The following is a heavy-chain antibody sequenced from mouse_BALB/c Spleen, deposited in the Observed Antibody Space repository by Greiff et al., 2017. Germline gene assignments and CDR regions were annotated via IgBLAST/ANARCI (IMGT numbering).Heavy chain of an antibody. J-gene: IGHJ4*01. CDR2: ISSGGST. CDR3: ARGKITTGYYAMDY. CDR1: GFTFSSYA. Sequence: EVMLVESGGGLVKPGGSLKLSCAASGFTFSSYAMSWVRQTPEKRLEWVASISSGGSTYYPDSVKGRFTISRDNARNILYLQMSSLRSEDTAMYYCARGKITTGYYAMDYWGQGTSVTVSS. D-gene: IGHD2-4*01. V-gene: IGHV5-6-5*01.